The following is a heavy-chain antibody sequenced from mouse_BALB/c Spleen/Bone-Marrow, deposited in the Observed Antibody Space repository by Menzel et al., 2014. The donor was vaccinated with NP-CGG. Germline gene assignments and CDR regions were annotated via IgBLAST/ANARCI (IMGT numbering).Heavy chain of an antibody. CDR3: ARFPMDY. CDR1: GFTFTDSY. J-gene: IGHJ4*01. V-gene: IGHV7-3*02. CDR2: IRNKAYDYTT. Sequence: VQVVESGGGLVQPGGSLRLSCTTSGFTFTDSYMSWVRQPPGKALEWLGFIRNKAYDYTTEYSASVKGRFTISRDSSQSILYLQMNTLRPEDSATYYCARFPMDYWGQGTSVTVSS.